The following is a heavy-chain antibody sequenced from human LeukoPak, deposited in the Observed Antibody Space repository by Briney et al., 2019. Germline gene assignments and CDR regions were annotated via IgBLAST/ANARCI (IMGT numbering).Heavy chain of an antibody. CDR2: IYHSGST. Sequence: SETLCLTCTVSGYSISSGYYWGWIRQPPGKGLEWIGSIYHSGSTFYNPSLNSRVTISVDTSKNQFSLKLSSVTAADTAVYYCASYSYYMDVWGKGTTVTVSS. J-gene: IGHJ6*03. D-gene: IGHD2-21*01. V-gene: IGHV4-38-2*02. CDR3: ASYSYYMDV. CDR1: GYSISSGYY.